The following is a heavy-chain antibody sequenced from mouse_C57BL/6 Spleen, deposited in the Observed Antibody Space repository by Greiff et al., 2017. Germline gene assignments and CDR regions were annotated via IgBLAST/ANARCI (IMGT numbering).Heavy chain of an antibody. J-gene: IGHJ4*01. CDR2: IDPSDSET. D-gene: IGHD3-1*01. CDR3: ARGSGSPYYYAMDY. CDR1: GYTFTSYW. V-gene: IGHV1-52*01. Sequence: QVQLQQPGAELVRPGSSVKLSCKASGYTFTSYWMHWVKQRPIQGLEWIGNIDPSDSETHYNQKFKDKATLTVDKSSSTAYMQLSSLTSEDSAVYYCARGSGSPYYYAMDYWGQGTSVTVSS.